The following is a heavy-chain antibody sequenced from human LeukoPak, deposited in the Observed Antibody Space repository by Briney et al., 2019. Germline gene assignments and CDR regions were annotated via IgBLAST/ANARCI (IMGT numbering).Heavy chain of an antibody. V-gene: IGHV4-30-4*01. J-gene: IGHJ4*02. CDR1: SGSISSGDYY. CDR2: IHYSGST. CDR3: ARVATGSSSFGNFDY. Sequence: SETLSLTCTVSSGSISSGDYYWSWIRQPPGKGLEWIGYIHYSGSTYYNPSLESRVTISVDTSKNQFSLKLSSVTAADTAVYYCARVATGSSSFGNFDYWGQGTLVTVSS. D-gene: IGHD2-2*01.